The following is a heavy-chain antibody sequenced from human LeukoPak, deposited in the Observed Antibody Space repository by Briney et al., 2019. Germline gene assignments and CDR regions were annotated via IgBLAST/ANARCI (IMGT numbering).Heavy chain of an antibody. CDR3: AKDLYDSSGVPDAFDI. CDR1: GFTVSSNY. CDR2: IRYDGSNK. D-gene: IGHD3-22*01. V-gene: IGHV3-30*02. Sequence: GGSLRLPCAASGFTVSSNYMSWVRQAPGKGLEWVAFIRYDGSNKYYADSVKGRFTISRDNSKNTLYLQMNSLRAEDTAVYYCAKDLYDSSGVPDAFDIWGQGTMVTVSS. J-gene: IGHJ3*02.